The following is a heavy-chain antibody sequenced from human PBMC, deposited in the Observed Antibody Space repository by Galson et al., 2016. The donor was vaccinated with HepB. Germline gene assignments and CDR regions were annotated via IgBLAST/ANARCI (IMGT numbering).Heavy chain of an antibody. V-gene: IGHV4-4*02. J-gene: IGHJ4*02. CDR2: VHDSGTT. D-gene: IGHD4/OR15-4a*01. CDR1: GSSITSGNW. Sequence: ETLSLTCALSGSSITSGNWWGWVRQPPGKGLEWIGGVHDSGTTNYNPSLKSRATISKDHSKNQLSLILTSVTAADSAVYYCARERAKVIDYWGQGTLVTVTS. CDR3: ARERAKVIDY.